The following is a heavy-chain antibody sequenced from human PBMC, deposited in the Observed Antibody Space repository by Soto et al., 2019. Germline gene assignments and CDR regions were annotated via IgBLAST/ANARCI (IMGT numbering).Heavy chain of an antibody. CDR2: MNPNSGNT. D-gene: IGHD6-19*01. Sequence: ASVKVSCKASGYTFTSYDINWVRQATGQGLEWMGWMNPNSGNTGYAQKFQGRVTMTRNTSISTAYMELSSLRSEDTAVYYCARGIAVAGIMGVDYWGPGTLVTVSS. J-gene: IGHJ4*02. V-gene: IGHV1-8*01. CDR1: GYTFTSYD. CDR3: ARGIAVAGIMGVDY.